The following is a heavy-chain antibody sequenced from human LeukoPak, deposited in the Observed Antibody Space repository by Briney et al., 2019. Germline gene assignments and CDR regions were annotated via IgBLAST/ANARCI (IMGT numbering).Heavy chain of an antibody. Sequence: GGSLRLSCAASGFTFSSYGMHWVRQAPGKGLEWVAVISYDGSNKYYADSVKGRFTISRDNSKNTLYLQMNSLRAEDTAVYYCARGRRDDSNYRPFEYWGQGILVTVSS. V-gene: IGHV3-30*03. D-gene: IGHD5-24*01. CDR1: GFTFSSYG. CDR3: ARGRRDDSNYRPFEY. CDR2: ISYDGSNK. J-gene: IGHJ4*02.